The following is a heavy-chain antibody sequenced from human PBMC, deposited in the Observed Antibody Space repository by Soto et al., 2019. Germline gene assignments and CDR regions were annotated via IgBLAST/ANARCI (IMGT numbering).Heavy chain of an antibody. CDR2: INHSGST. CDR1: GGSFSGYY. CDR3: ARGRGAGYCTNGVCLKNYYYYMDV. J-gene: IGHJ6*03. D-gene: IGHD2-8*01. V-gene: IGHV4-34*01. Sequence: SETLSLTCAVYGGSFSGYYWSWIRQPPGKGLEWIGEINHSGSTNYNPSLKSRVTISVDTSKNQFSLKLSSVTAADTAVYYCARGRGAGYCTNGVCLKNYYYYMDVWGKGTTVTVSS.